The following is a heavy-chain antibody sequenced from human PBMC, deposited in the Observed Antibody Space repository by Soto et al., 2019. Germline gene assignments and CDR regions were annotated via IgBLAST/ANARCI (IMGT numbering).Heavy chain of an antibody. V-gene: IGHV3-23*01. CDR1: GFTVSSYA. J-gene: IGHJ4*02. D-gene: IGHD2-8*01. CDR3: AKDLPPSSVSVSCFDY. CDR2: ISGSDGTT. Sequence: LRLSCAASGFTVSSYAMSWVRQAPGKGLEWVSAISGSDGTTYYADSVKGRFTISRDNSKNTLYLQMNSLRAEDTAIYYCAKDLPPSSVSVSCFDYWGQGTLVTVSS.